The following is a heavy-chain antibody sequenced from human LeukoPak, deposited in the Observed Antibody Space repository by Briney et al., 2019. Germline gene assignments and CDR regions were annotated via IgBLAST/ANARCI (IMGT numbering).Heavy chain of an antibody. CDR2: ISSSGSTI. V-gene: IGHV3-48*03. CDR3: TRVKYIIWRMTDY. D-gene: IGHD1-1*01. CDR1: GFAFSSYE. J-gene: IGHJ4*02. Sequence: GGSLRLSCAASGFAFSSYEMSWVRQAPGEGLEWVSYISSSGSTIYYAESVEGRITISRDNAKKSLYLQMNRLKVDDSAFYYCTRVKYIIWRMTDYWGQGTLVTVSS.